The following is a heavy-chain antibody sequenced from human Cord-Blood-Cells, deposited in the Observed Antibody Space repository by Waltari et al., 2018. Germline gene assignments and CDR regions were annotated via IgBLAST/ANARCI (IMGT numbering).Heavy chain of an antibody. D-gene: IGHD6-13*01. CDR2: INHSGST. Sequence: QVQLQQWGAGLLKPSETLSLTCAVYGGSFSGYYWSWIRQPPGKGLEWIGEINHSGSTNYNPSLKSRVTISVDTSKNQFSLKLSSMTAADTAVYYCAGQRVIAAAGYDYWGQGTLVTVSS. J-gene: IGHJ4*02. CDR3: AGQRVIAAAGYDY. CDR1: GGSFSGYY. V-gene: IGHV4-34*01.